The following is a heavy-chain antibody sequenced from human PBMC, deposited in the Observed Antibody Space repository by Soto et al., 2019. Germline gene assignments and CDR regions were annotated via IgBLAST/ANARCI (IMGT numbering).Heavy chain of an antibody. V-gene: IGHV4-39*01. D-gene: IGHD3-3*01. J-gene: IGHJ5*02. CDR1: GGSISSSNYY. Sequence: SETLSLTCTVSGGSISSSNYYWGWIRQPPGKGLEWIGSIYYNGFTYYNPSLKSRVTISVDTSKNQFSLKLSSVTAADTAVYYCARQYDFWSGGAWFDPWGPGTLVTVSS. CDR2: IYYNGFT. CDR3: ARQYDFWSGGAWFDP.